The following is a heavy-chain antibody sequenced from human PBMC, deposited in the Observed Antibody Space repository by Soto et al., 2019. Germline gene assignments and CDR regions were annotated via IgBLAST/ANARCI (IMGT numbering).Heavy chain of an antibody. V-gene: IGHV4-34*01. CDR1: GGSFSGYY. Sequence: QVQLQQWGAGLLKPSETLSLTCAVYGGSFSGYYWSWIRQPPGKGLGWIGEINHSGSTNYNPSLKSRVTISVDTSKNQFSLKLSSVTAADTAVYYCATDYCGGDCSWAFDIWGQGTMVTVSS. J-gene: IGHJ3*02. D-gene: IGHD2-21*02. CDR3: ATDYCGGDCSWAFDI. CDR2: INHSGST.